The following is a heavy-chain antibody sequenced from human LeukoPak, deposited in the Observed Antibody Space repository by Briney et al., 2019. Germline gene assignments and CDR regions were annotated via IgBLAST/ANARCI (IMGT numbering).Heavy chain of an antibody. CDR3: ARVWGYGAHFDY. J-gene: IGHJ4*02. V-gene: IGHV4-59*01. CDR1: GGSISSYY. D-gene: IGHD3-16*01. Sequence: SETLSLTCTVSGGSISSYYWSWIRQPPAKGLEWIGDNYYSGSTNYNPSLKSRVTISVDTSKNQFSLKLSSVTAADTAVYYCARVWGYGAHFDYWGQGTLVTVSS. CDR2: NYYSGST.